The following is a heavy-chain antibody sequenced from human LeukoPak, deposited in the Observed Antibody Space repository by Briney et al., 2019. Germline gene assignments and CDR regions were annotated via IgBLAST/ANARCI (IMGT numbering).Heavy chain of an antibody. D-gene: IGHD1-7*01. Sequence: GGSLRLSCAASGFTFSGTAMHWVRQAPGKGLEGVGRIRSKANSYATAYAASVKGRFAISRDDSKNTAYLQMNSLKTEDTAVYYCTRQGITGTTLSTFTSDWGQGTLVTVSS. CDR2: IRSKANSYAT. J-gene: IGHJ4*02. CDR3: TRQGITGTTLSTFTSD. V-gene: IGHV3-73*01. CDR1: GFTFSGTA.